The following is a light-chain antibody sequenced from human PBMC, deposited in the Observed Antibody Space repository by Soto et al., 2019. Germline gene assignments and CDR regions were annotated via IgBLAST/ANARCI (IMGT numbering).Light chain of an antibody. J-gene: IGKJ1*01. CDR1: QTVLNRSNNKNY. V-gene: IGKV4-1*01. CDR2: WSS. Sequence: DIVLTQSPDSLAVSLGERATISCKSSQTVLNRSNNKNYLAWYQQKPGQPPKMLIYWSSTRQSGVPDRFSGSGAGTDFTLTISGLQSEDVAVYYCHQYNTSPQTFGQGTTVEIK. CDR3: HQYNTSPQT.